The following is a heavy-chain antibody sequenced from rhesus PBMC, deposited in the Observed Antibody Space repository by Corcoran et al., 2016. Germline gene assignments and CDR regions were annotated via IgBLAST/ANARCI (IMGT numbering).Heavy chain of an antibody. V-gene: IGHV4-169*01. D-gene: IGHD4-29*01. CDR2: IYGSGGST. Sequence: QLQLQESGPGLVKPSETLSVTCAVSGGSISSSYWSWIRQAPGKGLEWIGYIYGSGGSTNYNPSLKRRVTLSVDTSENQLSLKLSSVTAADTAVYYCARGGSRGYGSSYPFDYWGQGVLVTVSS. CDR3: ARGGSRGYGSSYPFDY. J-gene: IGHJ4*01. CDR1: GGSISSSY.